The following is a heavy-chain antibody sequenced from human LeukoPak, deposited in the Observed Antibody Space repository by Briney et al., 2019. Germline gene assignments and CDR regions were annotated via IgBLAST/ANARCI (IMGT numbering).Heavy chain of an antibody. Sequence: PSETLSLTCAVYGGSFSSYLWSWIRQPPGKGLEWIGHIYNTGNINDNPSLKSRVTMSLDAPNNQFSLKLGSVTTEDTAVYYCTRGILLTSPTMGWFDPWGPGILVIVSS. V-gene: IGHV4-59*01. CDR2: IYNTGNI. CDR3: TRGILLTSPTMGWFDP. CDR1: GGSFSSYL. D-gene: IGHD3-10*01. J-gene: IGHJ5*02.